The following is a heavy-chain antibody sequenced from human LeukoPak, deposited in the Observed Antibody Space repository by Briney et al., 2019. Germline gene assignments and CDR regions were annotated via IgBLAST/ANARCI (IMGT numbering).Heavy chain of an antibody. CDR2: IYYSGST. CDR3: TRVKAARPHYFDY. V-gene: IGHV4-39*07. J-gene: IGHJ4*02. Sequence: PSETLSLTCTVPGGSISSSSYYWGWIRQPPGKGLEWIGSIYYSGSTYYNPSLKSRVTISVDTSKNQFSLKLSSVTAADTAVYYCTRVKAARPHYFDYWGQGTLVTVSS. CDR1: GGSISSSSYY. D-gene: IGHD6-6*01.